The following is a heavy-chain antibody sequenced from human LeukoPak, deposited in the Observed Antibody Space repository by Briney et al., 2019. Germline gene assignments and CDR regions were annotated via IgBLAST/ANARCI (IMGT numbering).Heavy chain of an antibody. CDR1: GGTFSSYA. CDR2: IIPIFGTA. CDR3: ARGGPGLRYFDWLLGVDYFDY. D-gene: IGHD3-9*01. J-gene: IGHJ4*02. V-gene: IGHV1-69*01. Sequence: SVKVSCTASGGTFSSYAISWVRQAPGQGLEWMGGIIPIFGTANYAQKFQGRVTITADESTSTAYMELSSLRSEDTAVYYCARGGPGLRYFDWLLGVDYFDYWGQGTLVTVSS.